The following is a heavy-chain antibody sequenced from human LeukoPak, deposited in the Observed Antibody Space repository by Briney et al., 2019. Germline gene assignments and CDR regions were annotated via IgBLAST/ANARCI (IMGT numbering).Heavy chain of an antibody. CDR3: ARDRGYCIDC. J-gene: IGHJ4*02. D-gene: IGHD2-15*01. V-gene: IGHV3-74*01. CDR1: GFTFSSYW. Sequence: GGSLRLSCAASGFTFSSYWMHWVRQAPGNGLVWVSHISGDGSRTSYADSVKGRFTISRDNAKNTLYLQMNSLRDEDMAVYYCARDRGYCIDCWGQGTLVTVSS. CDR2: ISGDGSRT.